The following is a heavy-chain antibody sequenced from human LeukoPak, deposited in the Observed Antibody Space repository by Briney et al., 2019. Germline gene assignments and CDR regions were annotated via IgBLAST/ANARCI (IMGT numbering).Heavy chain of an antibody. CDR3: ARHAGYYDSSGFYDY. V-gene: IGHV4-4*09. D-gene: IGHD3-22*01. Sequence: SETLSLTCTVSGGSISSYYWSWIRQPPGKGLEWIGYIYTSGSTNYNPSLKSRVTIPVDTSKNQFSLKLSSVTAADTAVYYCARHAGYYDSSGFYDYWGQGTLVTVSS. CDR1: GGSISSYY. J-gene: IGHJ4*02. CDR2: IYTSGST.